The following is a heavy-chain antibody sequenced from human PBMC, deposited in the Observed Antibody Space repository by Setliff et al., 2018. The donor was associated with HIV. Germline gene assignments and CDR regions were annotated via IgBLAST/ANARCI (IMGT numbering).Heavy chain of an antibody. Sequence: GASVKVSCKASGYTFTSYGITWARQAPGQGLEWMGWISTYSGNTNYAQGLQGRITMTTDTSTSTAYMEVRSLTSDDTAVYYCAREGSGSYYYFYYIDVWGKGTTVTV. V-gene: IGHV1-18*01. CDR1: GYTFTSYG. D-gene: IGHD1-26*01. CDR3: AREGSGSYYYFYYIDV. J-gene: IGHJ6*03. CDR2: ISTYSGNT.